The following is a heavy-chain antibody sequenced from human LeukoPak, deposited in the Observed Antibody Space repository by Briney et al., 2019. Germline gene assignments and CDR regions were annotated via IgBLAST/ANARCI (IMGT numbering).Heavy chain of an antibody. CDR2: INSDGSTT. Sequence: ETLSLTCAVSGGSISSSNWWSWVRQPPGKGLEWISRINSDGSTTNYADSVNGRFTISRDNTKNTLYLQMNSLRAEDTAVYYCWVPEADYWGQGTLVTVSS. CDR3: WVPEADY. V-gene: IGHV3-74*01. CDR1: GGSISSSNW. J-gene: IGHJ4*02. D-gene: IGHD3-10*01.